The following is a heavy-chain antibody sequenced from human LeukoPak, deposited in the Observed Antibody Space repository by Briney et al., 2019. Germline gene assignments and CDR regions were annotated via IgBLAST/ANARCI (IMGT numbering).Heavy chain of an antibody. V-gene: IGHV4-34*01. D-gene: IGHD3-22*01. J-gene: IGHJ6*02. CDR3: ARIIVVTDPLYNYYYGMDV. Sequence: SETLSLTCAVYGGSFSGYYWSWIRQPPGKGLEWIGEINHSGSTNYNPSLKSRVTISVDPSKNQFSLKLSSVTAADTAVYYCARIIVVTDPLYNYYYGMDVWGQGTTVTVSS. CDR1: GGSFSGYY. CDR2: INHSGST.